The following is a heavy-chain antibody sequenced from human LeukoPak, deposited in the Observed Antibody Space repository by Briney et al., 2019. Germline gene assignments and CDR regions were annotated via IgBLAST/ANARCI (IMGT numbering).Heavy chain of an antibody. J-gene: IGHJ3*02. CDR1: GYTFTGYF. CDR2: INPNSCGT. CDR3: ATAVIVAVFGDAFDI. Sequence: ASVKVSCKASGYTFTGYFMHWVRQAPGQGLEGMGWINPNSCGTNYAQKFQGRVTMTRDTSISTAYMELRRLRYDDTAVYYCATAVIVAVFGDAFDIWGQGTLVTVSS. D-gene: IGHD6-13*01. V-gene: IGHV1-2*02.